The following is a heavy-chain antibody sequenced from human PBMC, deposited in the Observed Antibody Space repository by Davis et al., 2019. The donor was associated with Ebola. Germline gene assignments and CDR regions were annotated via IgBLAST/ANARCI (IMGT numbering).Heavy chain of an antibody. CDR1: GGTFSSYA. Sequence: ASVKVSCKASGGTFSSYAMHWVRQAPGQRLEWMGWINAGNGNTKYSQKFQGRVTITRDTSASTAYMELSSLRSEDTAVYYCARMPDYSNYLWYYYGMDVWGQGTTVTVSS. CDR2: INAGNGNT. J-gene: IGHJ6*02. D-gene: IGHD4-11*01. CDR3: ARMPDYSNYLWYYYGMDV. V-gene: IGHV1-3*01.